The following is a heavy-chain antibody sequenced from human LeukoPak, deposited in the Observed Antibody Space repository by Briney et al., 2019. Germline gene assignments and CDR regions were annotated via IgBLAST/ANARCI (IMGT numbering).Heavy chain of an antibody. CDR3: AKENYGDSTGGRFQH. D-gene: IGHD4-17*01. J-gene: IGHJ1*01. Sequence: PGGSLRLSCAASGFTFSSYGMSWVRQAPGKGLEWVSGISGSAGSTYYADSVKGRFTISRVNSKNTLYLQMNSLRAEDTAVYYCAKENYGDSTGGRFQHWGQGTLVTVSS. V-gene: IGHV3-23*01. CDR1: GFTFSSYG. CDR2: ISGSAGST.